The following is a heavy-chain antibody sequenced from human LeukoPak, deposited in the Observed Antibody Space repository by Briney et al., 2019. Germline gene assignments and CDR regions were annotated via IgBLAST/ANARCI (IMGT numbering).Heavy chain of an antibody. CDR2: INWNGGST. V-gene: IGHV3-20*04. Sequence: GGSLRLSCAASGFTFDDYGMSWVRQAPGKGLEWVSGINWNGGSTGYADSVKGRFTISRDNDKNSLSLQMNSLRAEDTALYYCARSVAASRDYWGQGTLVTVSS. D-gene: IGHD2-15*01. J-gene: IGHJ4*02. CDR1: GFTFDDYG. CDR3: ARSVAASRDY.